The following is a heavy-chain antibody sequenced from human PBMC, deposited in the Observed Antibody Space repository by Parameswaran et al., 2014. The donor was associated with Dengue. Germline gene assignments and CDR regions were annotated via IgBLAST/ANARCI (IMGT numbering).Heavy chain of an antibody. CDR2: ISSSGSTI. J-gene: IGHJ6*02. V-gene: IGHV3-48*03. Sequence: VRQAPGKGLEWVSYISSSGSTIYYADSVKGRFTISRDNAKNSLYLQMNSLRAEDTAVYYCARSMTPLYYYGMDVWGQGTTVTVSS. CDR3: ARSMTPLYYYGMDV.